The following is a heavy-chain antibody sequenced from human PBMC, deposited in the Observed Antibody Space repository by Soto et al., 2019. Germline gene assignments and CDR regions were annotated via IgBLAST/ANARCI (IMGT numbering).Heavy chain of an antibody. V-gene: IGHV3-15*01. J-gene: IGHJ4*02. D-gene: IGHD2-2*02. CDR3: TPGKIPTDY. CDR2: IKSNTDGGTT. CDR1: GFTFSNAW. Sequence: PGGSLRLSCAASGFTFSNAWMTWVRQAPGKGLEWVGHIKSNTDGGTTDYAAPVKGRFTISRDDSENTLYLQMNSPTTEDTAVYYCTPGKIPTDYWGQGTLVTVSS.